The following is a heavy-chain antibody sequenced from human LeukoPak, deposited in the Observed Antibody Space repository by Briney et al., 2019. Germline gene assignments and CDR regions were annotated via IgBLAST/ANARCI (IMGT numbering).Heavy chain of an antibody. CDR3: GSLTVVAKDH. Sequence: PGGSLRLSCAASGFTFSTYWMHWVRQAPGKGLVGVAQINSDGSSTSYADSVKGRFTISRDNAKNTLYLQMINLRAEDTAVYYCGSLTVVAKDHWGQETLVTVSS. D-gene: IGHD3-22*01. CDR1: GFTFSTYW. V-gene: IGHV3-74*01. J-gene: IGHJ4*02. CDR2: INSDGSST.